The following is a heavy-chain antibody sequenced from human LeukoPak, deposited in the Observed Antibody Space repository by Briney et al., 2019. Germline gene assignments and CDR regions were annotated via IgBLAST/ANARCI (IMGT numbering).Heavy chain of an antibody. Sequence: GASVKVSCKASGYTFTSYGISWVRQAPGQGLEWMGWISAYNGNTNYAQKLQGRVTMTTDTSTSTAYMELRSLRSDDTAVYYCAKLYSSSSWNAFDIWGQGTMVTVSS. CDR1: GYTFTSYG. V-gene: IGHV1-18*01. J-gene: IGHJ3*02. CDR2: ISAYNGNT. CDR3: AKLYSSSSWNAFDI. D-gene: IGHD6-6*01.